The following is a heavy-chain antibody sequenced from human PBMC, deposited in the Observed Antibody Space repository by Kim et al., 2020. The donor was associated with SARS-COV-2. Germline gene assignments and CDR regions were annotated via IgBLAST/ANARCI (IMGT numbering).Heavy chain of an antibody. CDR3: ARIAAYYYGMDV. Sequence: ADAVKARFNLSKDNAKNSLYLQMNSLGAEDTAVYYCARIAAYYYGMDVWGQGTTVTVSS. D-gene: IGHD6-25*01. V-gene: IGHV3-21*01. J-gene: IGHJ6*02.